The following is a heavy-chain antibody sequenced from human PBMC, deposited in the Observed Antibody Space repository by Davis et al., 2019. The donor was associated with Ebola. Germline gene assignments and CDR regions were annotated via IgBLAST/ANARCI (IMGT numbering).Heavy chain of an antibody. J-gene: IGHJ3*02. CDR3: ARALYGLGNFDI. Sequence: PSETLSLTCAVYGGSFSGYYWSWIRQPPGKGLEWIGEINHGGSTNYNPSLKSRVTISVDTSKNQFSLKLSSVTAADTAVYYCARALYGLGNFDIWGQGTMVTVSS. D-gene: IGHD3-16*01. CDR1: GGSFSGYY. CDR2: INHGGST. V-gene: IGHV4-34*01.